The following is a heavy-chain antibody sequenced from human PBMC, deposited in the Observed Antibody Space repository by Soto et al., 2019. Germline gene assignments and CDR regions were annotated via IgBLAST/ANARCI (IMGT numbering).Heavy chain of an antibody. CDR1: GFSFSTYA. CDR2: GSGSGGST. J-gene: IGHJ4*02. D-gene: IGHD2-8*01. Sequence: EVQLLESGGGLVQPGGSLRLSCAASGFSFSTYAMSWVRQAPGKGLEWVSTGSGSGGSTFYADSVKGRFAISRDNSKITVDLQMNSLRAEDTAIYYCAKGCCTNGVCYFDYWGQGTLVTVSS. V-gene: IGHV3-23*01. CDR3: AKGCCTNGVCYFDY.